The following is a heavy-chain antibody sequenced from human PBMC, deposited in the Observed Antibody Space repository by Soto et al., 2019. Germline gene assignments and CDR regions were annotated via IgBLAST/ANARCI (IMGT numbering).Heavy chain of an antibody. CDR1: GDTFASYG. CDR3: ARAYYLGYCSGGSCSFYDAFDI. CDR2: MNPNSGNT. D-gene: IGHD2-15*01. Sequence: GASVEVCCEACGDTFASYGSKWVRQATGQGLEWMGWMNPNSGNTGYAQKFQGRVTMTRNTSISTAYMELSSLRSEDTAVYYCARAYYLGYCSGGSCSFYDAFDIWGQRTMVTVSS. J-gene: IGHJ3*02. V-gene: IGHV1-8*01.